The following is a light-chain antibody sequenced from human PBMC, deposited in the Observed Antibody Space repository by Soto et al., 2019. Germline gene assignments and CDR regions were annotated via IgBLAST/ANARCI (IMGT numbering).Light chain of an antibody. Sequence: DIQMTQSPSSLSSAVGDRVTITCRASQSRSSYLSWYQQKPEKAPKHLSYAASTLQSGVPSRFSRSRSGTDFTLTNSRLQPEDFATFYCQPSYSTPRTFGQGPKLESK. J-gene: IGKJ2*01. CDR1: QSRSSY. V-gene: IGKV1-39*01. CDR3: QPSYSTPRT. CDR2: AAS.